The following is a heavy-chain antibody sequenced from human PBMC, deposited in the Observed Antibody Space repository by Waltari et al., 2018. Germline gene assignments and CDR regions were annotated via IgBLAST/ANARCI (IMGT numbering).Heavy chain of an antibody. CDR1: GGSISSSSYY. V-gene: IGHV4-39*07. CDR2: IYHRGDT. CDR3: AREEYGNYVFDY. J-gene: IGHJ4*02. Sequence: QLQLQESGPGLVKPSETLSLTCTVSGGSISSSSYYWAWIRQPQGKGLEWIGSIYHRGDTHYNPALKSRVTISVDTSKNQFSLKQISVTAADTALYYCAREEYGNYVFDYWGQGTLVTVSS. D-gene: IGHD4-4*01.